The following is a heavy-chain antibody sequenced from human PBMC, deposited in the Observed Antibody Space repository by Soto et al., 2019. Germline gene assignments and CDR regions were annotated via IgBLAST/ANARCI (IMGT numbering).Heavy chain of an antibody. CDR1: GFTFSSYS. V-gene: IGHV3-48*02. Sequence: EVQLVESGGGLVQPGGSLRLSCAASGFTFSSYSMNWVRQAPGKGLEWVSYISSSSSPIYYEVSVKGRFTIARDNAENALYLQRNSVSDEETAGYYCAGVGWELYSLDYWGQGTLVTVSS. CDR3: AGVGWELYSLDY. CDR2: ISSSSSPI. D-gene: IGHD1-26*01. J-gene: IGHJ4*02.